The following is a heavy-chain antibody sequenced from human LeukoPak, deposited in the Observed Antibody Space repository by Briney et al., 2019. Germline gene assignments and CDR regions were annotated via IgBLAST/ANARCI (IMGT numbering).Heavy chain of an antibody. CDR2: INHSGST. Sequence: SETLSLTCAVYGGSFSGYYWSWIRQPPGKGLEWIGEINHSGSTNYNPSLKSRVTISVDTSKNQFSLKLSSVTAADTAVYYCARRLGQRITMVRGVIRVGAFDIWGQGTMVTVSS. D-gene: IGHD3-10*01. CDR1: GGSFSGYY. J-gene: IGHJ3*02. V-gene: IGHV4-34*01. CDR3: ARRLGQRITMVRGVIRVGAFDI.